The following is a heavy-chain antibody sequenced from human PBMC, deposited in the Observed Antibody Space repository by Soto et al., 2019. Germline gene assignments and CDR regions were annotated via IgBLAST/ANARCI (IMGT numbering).Heavy chain of an antibody. V-gene: IGHV4-31*03. J-gene: IGHJ4*02. CDR2: ISYGGST. CDR3: ARDALSRDSI. Sequence: PSETLSLTCTVSGGSISSGGYYWSWFRQHPGKGLEWIGYISYGGSTYYNPSLESRVTISVDTSKNQFSLKLSSVTAADTAVYYCARDALSRDSIWGQGTLVTVSS. CDR1: GGSISSGGYY. D-gene: IGHD3-22*01.